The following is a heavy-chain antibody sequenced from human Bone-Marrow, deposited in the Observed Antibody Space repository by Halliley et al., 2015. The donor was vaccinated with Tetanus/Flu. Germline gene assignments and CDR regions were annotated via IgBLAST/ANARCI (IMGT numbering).Heavy chain of an antibody. CDR2: NSGNGYT. Sequence: NSGNGYTQYSQNFQARVTLTRDTSASTAYMELSSLRSEDTAVYYCARVGEIVSRRWFGDLQDWGQGTLVTVSS. D-gene: IGHD3-10*01. CDR3: ARVGEIVSRRWFGDLQD. V-gene: IGHV1-3*01. J-gene: IGHJ1*01.